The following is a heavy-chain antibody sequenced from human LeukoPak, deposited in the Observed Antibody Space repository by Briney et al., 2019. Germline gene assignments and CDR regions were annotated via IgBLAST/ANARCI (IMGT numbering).Heavy chain of an antibody. J-gene: IGHJ4*02. V-gene: IGHV3-7*01. CDR3: GRFGYVAGIDL. CDR1: GFSFNSYW. CDR2: IDPAGTDT. D-gene: IGHD6-19*01. Sequence: GGSLRLSCAASGFSFNSYWMTWVRQAPGRGLEWVANIDPAGTDTYYVDPVKGRFIIPRDNAKNLVYLQMNTLRAEDTAVYSCGRFGYVAGIDLWGQGTLVTVSS.